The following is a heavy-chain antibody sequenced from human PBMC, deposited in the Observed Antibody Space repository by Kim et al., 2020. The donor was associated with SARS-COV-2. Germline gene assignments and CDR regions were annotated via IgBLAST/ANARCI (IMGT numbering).Heavy chain of an antibody. J-gene: IGHJ6*02. CDR1: GFTFSSYG. CDR3: AKDLSDSRKNYYYYGMDV. CDR2: IWYDGSNK. V-gene: IGHV3-33*06. Sequence: GGSLRLSCAASGFTFSSYGMHWVRQAPGKGLEWVAVIWYDGSNKYYADSVKGRFTISRDNSKNTLYLQMNSLRAEDTAVYYCAKDLSDSRKNYYYYGMDVWGQGTTVTVSS. D-gene: IGHD6-13*01.